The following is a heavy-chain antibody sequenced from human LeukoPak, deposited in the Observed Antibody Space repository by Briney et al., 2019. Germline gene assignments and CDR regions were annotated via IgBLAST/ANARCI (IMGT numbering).Heavy chain of an antibody. V-gene: IGHV3-64*01. CDR3: AKDSSGWEPYYFDY. CDR1: GFAFSSYA. CDR2: ISSNGGST. Sequence: GGSLRLSCAASGFAFSSYAMHWVRQAPGKGLEYVSAISSNGGSTYYANSVKGRFTISRDNSKNTLYLQMGSLRAEDMAVYYCAKDSSGWEPYYFDYWGQGTLVTVSS. J-gene: IGHJ4*02. D-gene: IGHD6-19*01.